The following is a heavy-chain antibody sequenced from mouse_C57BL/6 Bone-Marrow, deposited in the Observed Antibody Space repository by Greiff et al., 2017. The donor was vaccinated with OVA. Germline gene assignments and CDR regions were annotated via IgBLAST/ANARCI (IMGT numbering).Heavy chain of an antibody. CDR2: IDPSDSYT. J-gene: IGHJ4*01. CDR3: AREGDDGYYEGYAMDY. Sequence: VQLQQPGAELVRPGTSVKLSCKASGYTFTSYWMHWVKQRPGQGLEWIGVIDPSDSYTNYNQKFKGKATLTVDTSSSTAYMQLSSLTSEDSAVYYCAREGDDGYYEGYAMDYWGQGTSVTVSS. CDR1: GYTFTSYW. V-gene: IGHV1-59*01. D-gene: IGHD2-3*01.